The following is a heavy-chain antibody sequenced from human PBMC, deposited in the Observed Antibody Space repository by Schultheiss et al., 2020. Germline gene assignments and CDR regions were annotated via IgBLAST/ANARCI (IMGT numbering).Heavy chain of an antibody. CDR3: ARRFSGWSYNAFDI. J-gene: IGHJ3*02. Sequence: SETLSLTCTVSGGSMRSSSYYWDWIRQPPGKGLEWIGTISDSGKTYYNSSLKSRVTVSLDTSKRQFSLQLSSVTATDTAVYYCARRFSGWSYNAFDIWGQGTMVTVSS. V-gene: IGHV4-39*01. CDR2: ISDSGKT. D-gene: IGHD3/OR15-3a*01. CDR1: GGSMRSSSYY.